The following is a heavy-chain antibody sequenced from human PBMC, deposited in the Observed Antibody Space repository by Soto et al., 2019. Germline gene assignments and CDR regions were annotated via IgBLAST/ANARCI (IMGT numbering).Heavy chain of an antibody. CDR3: ARVVSGYSGYDQYHWFDP. V-gene: IGHV1-3*01. D-gene: IGHD5-12*01. J-gene: IGHJ5*02. CDR1: GYTFTSYA. CDR2: INAGNGNT. Sequence: GASVKVSCKASGYTFTSYAMHWVRQAPGQRREWMGWINAGNGNTKYSQKFQGRVTITRDTSASTAYMELSSLRSEDTAVYYCARVVSGYSGYDQYHWFDPWGQGTLVTVSS.